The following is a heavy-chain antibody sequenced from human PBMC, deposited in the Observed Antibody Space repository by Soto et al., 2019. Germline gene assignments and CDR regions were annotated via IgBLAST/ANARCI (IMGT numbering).Heavy chain of an antibody. CDR2: IYYSGST. D-gene: IGHD2-2*01. CDR3: AREEVPAAPLHWFDP. CDR1: GGSISSYY. Sequence: SETLSLTCTASGGSISSYYWSWIRQPPGKGLEWIGYIYYSGSTNYNPSIKSRATISVDTSKNQFSLKLSSVTAADTTVYYCAREEVPAAPLHWFDPWGQGTLVTVSS. V-gene: IGHV4-59*01. J-gene: IGHJ5*02.